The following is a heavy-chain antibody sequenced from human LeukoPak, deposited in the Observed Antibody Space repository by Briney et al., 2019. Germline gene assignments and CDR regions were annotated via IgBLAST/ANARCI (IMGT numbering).Heavy chain of an antibody. J-gene: IGHJ5*02. V-gene: IGHV1-46*01. Sequence: EASVKVSCKASGYTFTSYYMHWVRQAPGQGLEWMGIINPSGGSTSYAQKFQGRVTMTRDTSTSTVYMELSSLRSDDTAVYYYARVSDGVGASNTLHWFDPWGQGTLVTVSS. CDR3: ARVSDGVGASNTLHWFDP. CDR2: INPSGGST. D-gene: IGHD1-26*01. CDR1: GYTFTSYY.